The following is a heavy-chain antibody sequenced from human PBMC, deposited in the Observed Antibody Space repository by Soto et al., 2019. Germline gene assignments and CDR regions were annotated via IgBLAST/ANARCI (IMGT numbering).Heavy chain of an antibody. V-gene: IGHV1-69*12. CDR1: GGTFSSYA. Sequence: QVQLVQSGAEVKKPGSSVKVSCKASGGTFSSYAISWVRQAPGQGLEWMGGIIPIFGTADYAQKFQGRVTITADDSSSTAYMELSSLRCEDTAVYYCASHSSLRGYCISTSCYGYYYGMDVWGQGTTVTVSS. D-gene: IGHD2-2*01. CDR3: ASHSSLRGYCISTSCYGYYYGMDV. J-gene: IGHJ6*02. CDR2: IIPIFGTA.